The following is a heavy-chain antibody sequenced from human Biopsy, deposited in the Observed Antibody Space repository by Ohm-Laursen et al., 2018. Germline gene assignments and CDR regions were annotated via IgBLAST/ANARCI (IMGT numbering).Heavy chain of an antibody. D-gene: IGHD3-22*01. V-gene: IGHV3-30*18. CDR3: AKDLASGSGYYWYFDF. CDR1: GVTFSRYG. CDR2: ISEDGTNK. J-gene: IGHJ2*01. Sequence: SLRLSCTASGVTFSRYGMHWVRQAPGKGLEWVASISEDGTNKYYEDSVKGRFTVSRDNSKNTLYLQMNSLRAEDTAFYYCAKDLASGSGYYWYFDFWGRGTLVTVSS.